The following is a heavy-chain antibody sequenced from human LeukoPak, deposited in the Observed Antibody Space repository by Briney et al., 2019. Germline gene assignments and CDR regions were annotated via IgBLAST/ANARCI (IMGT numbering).Heavy chain of an antibody. D-gene: IGHD3-10*01. CDR2: INHSGST. V-gene: IGHV4-34*01. J-gene: IGHJ4*02. CDR3: ARVKDYYRSGQLDY. CDR1: GGSFRGYY. Sequence: PSETLSLTCAVYGGSFRGYYWSWIRQPPGKGLEWIGEINHSGSTNYNPSLKSRVTISVDTSKNQFSLKLSSVTAADTAVYYCARVKDYYRSGQLDYWGQGTLVTVSS.